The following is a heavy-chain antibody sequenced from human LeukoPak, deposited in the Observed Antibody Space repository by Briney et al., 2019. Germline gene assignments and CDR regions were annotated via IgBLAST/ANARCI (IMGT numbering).Heavy chain of an antibody. CDR1: GFTFSSYA. D-gene: IGHD3-16*01. CDR3: VRGGVDY. V-gene: IGHV3-23*01. Sequence: GGSLRHSCSASGFTFSSYAMSWVRQAPGKGLEWVSAISGSGGSTYYADSVKGRFTISRNNSKNTLYLQMNSLRAEDTAVYYCVRGGVDYWGQGTLVTVSS. CDR2: ISGSGGST. J-gene: IGHJ4*02.